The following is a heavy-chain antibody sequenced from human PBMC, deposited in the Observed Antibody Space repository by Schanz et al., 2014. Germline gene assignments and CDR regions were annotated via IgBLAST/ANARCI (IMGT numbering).Heavy chain of an antibody. CDR1: GGTFSSYS. Sequence: QVQLVQSGAEVKKPGSSVKVSCKASGGTFSSYSISWVRQAPGQGLEWMGRIIPILGIANYAQKFQGRVTNTADKSTSTAYMELSSLRSEDTAMYYCARDYYDSSGYYYCDYWGQGTLVTVTS. J-gene: IGHJ4*02. CDR3: ARDYYDSSGYYYCDY. D-gene: IGHD3-22*01. V-gene: IGHV1-69*04. CDR2: IIPILGIA.